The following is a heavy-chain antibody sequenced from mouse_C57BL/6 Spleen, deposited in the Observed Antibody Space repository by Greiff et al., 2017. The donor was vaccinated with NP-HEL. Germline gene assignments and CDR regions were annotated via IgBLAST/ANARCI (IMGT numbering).Heavy chain of an antibody. CDR1: GYTFTSYW. J-gene: IGHJ2*01. V-gene: IGHV1-64*01. Sequence: QVQLKQPGAELVKPGASVKLSCKASGYTFTSYWMHWVKQRPGQGLEWIGMIHPNSGSTNYNEKFKSKATLAVDKSSSTAYMQLISLTSEDSAVYYCNDGSDFDYWGQGTTLTVSS. CDR3: NDGSDFDY. CDR2: IHPNSGST. D-gene: IGHD1-1*01.